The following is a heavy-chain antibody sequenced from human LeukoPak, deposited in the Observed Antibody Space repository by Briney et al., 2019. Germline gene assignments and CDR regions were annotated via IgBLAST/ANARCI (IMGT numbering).Heavy chain of an antibody. V-gene: IGHV3-21*01. CDR1: GFTFSSYS. Sequence: GGSLRLSCAASGFTFSSYSMNWVRQAPGKGLEWVSSISSSSSYIYYADSVKGRFTISRDNAKNSLYLQMNSLRAEDTAVYYCARAIYGSGGYYSPRGDWGQGTLVTVSS. CDR3: ARAIYGSGGYYSPRGD. J-gene: IGHJ4*02. D-gene: IGHD3-10*01. CDR2: ISSSSSYI.